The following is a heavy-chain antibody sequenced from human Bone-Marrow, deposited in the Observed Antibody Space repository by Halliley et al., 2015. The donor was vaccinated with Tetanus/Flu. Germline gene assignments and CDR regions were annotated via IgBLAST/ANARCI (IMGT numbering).Heavy chain of an antibody. Sequence: LEWVAVIWYDGSKKYYADSVKGRFIISRDNSKNTLYLQMNSLRAEDTAVYYCLKADSSSSFDIWGQGTMVTVSS. CDR2: IWYDGSKK. CDR3: LKADSSSSFDI. J-gene: IGHJ3*02. V-gene: IGHV3-33*01. D-gene: IGHD6-6*01.